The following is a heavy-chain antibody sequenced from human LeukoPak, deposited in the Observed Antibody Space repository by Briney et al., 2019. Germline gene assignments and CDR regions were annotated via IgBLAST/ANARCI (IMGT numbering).Heavy chain of an antibody. CDR3: ARAHISLRLYFFDY. J-gene: IGHJ4*02. V-gene: IGHV1-2*02. Sequence: ASLKVSCKASGYTFTDNYMRWVRQAPGQGLEWMGWINPNSGGTNFAQTFQGTVTMTGDTSISTAYMELSSLASDDTAVYYCARAHISLRLYFFDYWGQGTLITVSS. D-gene: IGHD6-6*01. CDR2: INPNSGGT. CDR1: GYTFTDNY.